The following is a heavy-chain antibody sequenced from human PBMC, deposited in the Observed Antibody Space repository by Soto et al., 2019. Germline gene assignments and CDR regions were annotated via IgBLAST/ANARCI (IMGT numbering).Heavy chain of an antibody. D-gene: IGHD2-15*01. Sequence: GGSLRLSCAASGFTFSSYGMHWVRQAPGKGLEWVAVISYDGSNKYYADSVKGRFTISRDNSKNTLYLQMNSLRAEDTAVYYCAKDLAPRGVVVVAASPYYYYGMDVWGQGTTVTVSS. CDR3: AKDLAPRGVVVVAASPYYYYGMDV. CDR1: GFTFSSYG. V-gene: IGHV3-30*18. J-gene: IGHJ6*02. CDR2: ISYDGSNK.